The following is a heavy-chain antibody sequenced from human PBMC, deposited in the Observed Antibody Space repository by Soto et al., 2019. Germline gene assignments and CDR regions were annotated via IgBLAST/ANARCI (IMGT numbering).Heavy chain of an antibody. Sequence: GGSLRLSCAASGFTFSNAWMSWVRQAPGKGLEWVGRIKSKTDGGTTDYAAPVKGRFTISRDDSKNTLYLQMNSLKTEDTAVYYCTTHYYDSSGYYRHWGQGTLVTVSS. D-gene: IGHD3-22*01. CDR3: TTHYYDSSGYYRH. V-gene: IGHV3-15*01. CDR1: GFTFSNAW. CDR2: IKSKTDGGTT. J-gene: IGHJ4*02.